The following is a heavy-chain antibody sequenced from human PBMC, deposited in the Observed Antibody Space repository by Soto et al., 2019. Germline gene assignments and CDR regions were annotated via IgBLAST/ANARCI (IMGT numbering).Heavy chain of an antibody. J-gene: IGHJ5*02. D-gene: IGHD3-3*01. CDR2: IYHRGST. CDR1: GGSISSGGYS. CDR3: ARGLGSYYDFWSGFPGWFDP. V-gene: IGHV4-30-2*01. Sequence: QLQLQESGSGLVKPSQTLSLTCAVSGGSISSGGYSWSWIRQPPGKGLEWIGYIYHRGSTYYNPSLKSRVTISVDRSKNQFSLKLSSVTAADTAVYYCARGLGSYYDFWSGFPGWFDPWGQGTLVTVSS.